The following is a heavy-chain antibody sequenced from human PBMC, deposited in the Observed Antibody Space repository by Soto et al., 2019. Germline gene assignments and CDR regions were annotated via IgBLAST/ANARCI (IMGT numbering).Heavy chain of an antibody. CDR3: ARAVGSGSYYTNWFDP. CDR1: GFTFSSYG. Sequence: QVQLVESGGGVVQPGRSLRLSCAASGFTFSSYGMHWVRQAPGKGLEWVAVIWYDGSNKYYADSVKGRFTISRDNSKNTLYLQMNSLRAEDTAVYYCARAVGSGSYYTNWFDPWGQGNLVTVSS. CDR2: IWYDGSNK. V-gene: IGHV3-33*01. D-gene: IGHD3-10*01. J-gene: IGHJ5*02.